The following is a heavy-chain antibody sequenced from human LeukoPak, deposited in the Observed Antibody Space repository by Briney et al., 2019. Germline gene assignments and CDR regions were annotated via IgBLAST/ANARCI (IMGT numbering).Heavy chain of an antibody. J-gene: IGHJ4*02. CDR3: AKDGSAMEGYYFDY. CDR1: GFTFSSYA. V-gene: IGHV3-23*01. Sequence: PGGSLRLSCAASGFTFSSYAMSWVRQAPGKGLGWVSAISGSGGSTYYADSVKGRFTISRDNSKNTLYLQMNSLRAEDTAVYYCAKDGSAMEGYYFDYWGQGTLVTVSS. D-gene: IGHD5-18*01. CDR2: ISGSGGST.